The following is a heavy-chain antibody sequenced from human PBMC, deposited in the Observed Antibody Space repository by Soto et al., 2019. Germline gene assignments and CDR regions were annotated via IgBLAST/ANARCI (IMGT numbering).Heavy chain of an antibody. CDR2: ICSRSLTI. D-gene: IGHD1-26*01. CDR1: GFTFSGYS. J-gene: IGHJ4*02. V-gene: IGHV3-48*02. CDR3: AREDILGTRSFDY. Sequence: GGSLRLSCAASGFTFSGYSMNWVRQAPGRGLEWISYICSRSLTIYYAGSVKGRFTISRDNAKNSLYLQMNSLRDEDTAVYYYAREDILGTRSFDYWGPGNMVAVSS.